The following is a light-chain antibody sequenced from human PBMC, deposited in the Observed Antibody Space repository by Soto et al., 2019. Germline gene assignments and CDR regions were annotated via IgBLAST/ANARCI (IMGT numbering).Light chain of an antibody. V-gene: IGLV2-8*01. J-gene: IGLJ1*01. Sequence: QSALTQPPSASGSPGQSVAISCTGTSSDVGGCNYVSWYQQHPGKAPKLMLYEVNKRPSGVPDRISGSKSGNTASLTVSGLQAEDEADYYCSSYAGSSNVFGTGTKLTVL. CDR1: SSDVGGCNY. CDR3: SSYAGSSNV. CDR2: EVN.